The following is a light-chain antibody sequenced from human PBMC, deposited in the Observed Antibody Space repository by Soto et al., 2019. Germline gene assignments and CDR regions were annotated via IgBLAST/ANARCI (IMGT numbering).Light chain of an antibody. J-gene: IGKJ2*01. CDR1: QSVTSY. Sequence: EIVLTQSPATLSLSPGERATLSCRASQSVTSYLAWYQQKPGQAPRLLIYDASIRATGIPARFSGCGSGTNFTLTISSLEPEDVAVYYGQQRNNWTTYTFCQGTKLESK. CDR2: DAS. CDR3: QQRNNWTTYT. V-gene: IGKV3-11*01.